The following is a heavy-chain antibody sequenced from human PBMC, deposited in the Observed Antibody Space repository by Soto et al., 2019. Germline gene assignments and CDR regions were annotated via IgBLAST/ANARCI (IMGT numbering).Heavy chain of an antibody. CDR2: ISAAGDP. Sequence: EVQLVESGGGLVQPGGSLRLSCEASGFTFRNYDMHWVRQGTGKGLEWVSGISAAGDPDYADSVEGRFTISRENAQNSCFLQTNSFSVGDTAVYYCARTDRDFYGLDVWGQGTTVIVSS. CDR1: GFTFRNYD. V-gene: IGHV3-13*05. J-gene: IGHJ6*02. CDR3: ARTDRDFYGLDV.